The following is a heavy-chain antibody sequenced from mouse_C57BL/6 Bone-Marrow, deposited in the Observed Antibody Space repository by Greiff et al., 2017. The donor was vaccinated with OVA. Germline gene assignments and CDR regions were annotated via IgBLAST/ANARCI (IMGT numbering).Heavy chain of an antibody. Sequence: EVQLVESGGGLVQPKGSLKLSCAASGFSFNTYAMNWVRQAPGKGLEWVARIRSKSNNYATYYADSVKDRFTISRDDSESMLYLQMNNLKTEDTAMYYCVRPPLDLDYDGYFDVWGTGTTVTVSS. CDR3: VRPPLDLDYDGYFDV. CDR2: IRSKSNNYAT. CDR1: GFSFNTYA. J-gene: IGHJ1*03. V-gene: IGHV10-1*01. D-gene: IGHD2-4*01.